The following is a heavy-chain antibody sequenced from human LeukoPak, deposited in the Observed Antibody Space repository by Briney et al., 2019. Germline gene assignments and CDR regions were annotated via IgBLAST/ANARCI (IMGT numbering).Heavy chain of an antibody. Sequence: GGSLRLSCAASGFTFSSYEMNWVRQAPGKGLEWVSYISSSGSTIYYADSVKGRFTISRDNAKNSLYLQMNSLRAEDTAVYYCARDRRYYYDSSGYYQAIDYWGQGTLVTVSS. D-gene: IGHD3-22*01. V-gene: IGHV3-48*03. CDR3: ARDRRYYYDSSGYYQAIDY. CDR2: ISSSGSTI. CDR1: GFTFSSYE. J-gene: IGHJ4*02.